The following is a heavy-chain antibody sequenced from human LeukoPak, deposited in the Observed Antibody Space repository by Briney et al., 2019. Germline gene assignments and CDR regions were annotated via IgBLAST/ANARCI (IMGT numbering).Heavy chain of an antibody. V-gene: IGHV3-33*08. CDR3: ASRIAVAGSYY. CDR1: GFTFSSYG. D-gene: IGHD6-19*01. J-gene: IGHJ4*02. CDR2: IWYGGSNK. Sequence: GGSLRLSCAASGFTFSSYGMHWVRHAPGKGLEWVAVIWYGGSNKYYADSVKGRFTNSRDNSKNTLYLQMNSLRAEDTAVYYCASRIAVAGSYYWGQGTLVTVSS.